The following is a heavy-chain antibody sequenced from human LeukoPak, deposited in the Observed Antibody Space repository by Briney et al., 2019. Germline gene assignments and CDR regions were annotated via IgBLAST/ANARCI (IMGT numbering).Heavy chain of an antibody. Sequence: SETLSLTCTVSGGSISSGSYYWSWIRQPAGKALEWIGRIYTSGSTNYNPSLKSRVTISVDTSKNQFSLKLSSVTAADTAVYYCARWENYYYYMDVWGKGTTVTVSS. CDR2: IYTSGST. D-gene: IGHD1-26*01. J-gene: IGHJ6*03. CDR1: GGSISSGSYY. V-gene: IGHV4-61*02. CDR3: ARWENYYYYMDV.